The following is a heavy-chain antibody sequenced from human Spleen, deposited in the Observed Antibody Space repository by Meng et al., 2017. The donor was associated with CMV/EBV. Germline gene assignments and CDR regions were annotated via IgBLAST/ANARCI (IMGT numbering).Heavy chain of an antibody. Sequence: GESLKISCAASGFTFNNYAMSWVRQAPGKGLEWVSTISDSGGSTFYADSGKGRFTISRDNSKNTLYLQMNSLRAEDTAVYYCAKALGYCSSTSCYKDYGMDVWGQGTTVTVSS. J-gene: IGHJ6*02. CDR3: AKALGYCSSTSCYKDYGMDV. CDR1: GFTFNNYA. V-gene: IGHV3-23*01. D-gene: IGHD2-2*02. CDR2: ISDSGGST.